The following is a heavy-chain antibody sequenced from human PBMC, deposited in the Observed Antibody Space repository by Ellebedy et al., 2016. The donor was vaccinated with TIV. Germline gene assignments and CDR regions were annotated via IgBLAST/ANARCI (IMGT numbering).Heavy chain of an antibody. V-gene: IGHV3-7*03. J-gene: IGHJ6*02. CDR1: GFTFSSYW. Sequence: GGSLRLSXAASGFTFSSYWMSWVRQAPGKGLEWVANIKQDGSEKYYVDSVKGRFTISRDNAKNSLYLQMNSLRAEDTAVYYCARAGSGWFLIDDYYYYGMDVWGQGTTVTVSS. CDR3: ARAGSGWFLIDDYYYYGMDV. CDR2: IKQDGSEK. D-gene: IGHD6-19*01.